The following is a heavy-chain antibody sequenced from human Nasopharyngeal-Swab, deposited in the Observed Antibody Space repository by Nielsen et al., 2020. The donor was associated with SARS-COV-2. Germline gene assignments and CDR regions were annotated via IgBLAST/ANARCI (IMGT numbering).Heavy chain of an antibody. Sequence: SETLSLTCAVSGGSISSSNWWSWVSQPPGKGLEWIGEIYHSGSTNYNPSLKSRVTISVDKSKNQFSLKLSSVTAADTAVYYCARDPRGTMIVVGDAFDIWGQGTMVTVSS. CDR3: ARDPRGTMIVVGDAFDI. J-gene: IGHJ3*02. V-gene: IGHV4-4*02. D-gene: IGHD3-22*01. CDR2: IYHSGST. CDR1: GGSISSSNW.